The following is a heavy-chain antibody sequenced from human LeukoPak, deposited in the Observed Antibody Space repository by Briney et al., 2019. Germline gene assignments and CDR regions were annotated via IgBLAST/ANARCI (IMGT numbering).Heavy chain of an antibody. CDR3: AREYSISRTPNRHDY. Sequence: SQTLSLTCAISGDSVSSNSAAWNWIRQSPSTGLEWLGRTFDRSKWYNDYAVSVKSRITINPDTTKNQFSLQLNSVTPEDTAVYYCAREYSISRTPNRHDYWGQRTLVTVSS. J-gene: IGHJ4*02. CDR1: GDSVSSNSAA. V-gene: IGHV6-1*01. D-gene: IGHD6-13*01. CDR2: TFDRSKWYN.